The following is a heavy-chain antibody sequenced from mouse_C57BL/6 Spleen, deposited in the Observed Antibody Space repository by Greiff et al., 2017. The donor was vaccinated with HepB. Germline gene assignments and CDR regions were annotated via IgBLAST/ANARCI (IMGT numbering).Heavy chain of an antibody. J-gene: IGHJ2*01. Sequence: EVQLQQSGPELVKPGASVKMSCKASGYTFTDYNMHWVKQSHGKSLEWIGDINPNNGGTSYNQKFKGKATLTVNKSSSTAYMELRSLTSEDSAVYCCADGDYDYFDYWGQGTTLTVSS. V-gene: IGHV1-22*01. CDR3: ADGDYDYFDY. CDR2: INPNNGGT. D-gene: IGHD2-13*01. CDR1: GYTFTDYN.